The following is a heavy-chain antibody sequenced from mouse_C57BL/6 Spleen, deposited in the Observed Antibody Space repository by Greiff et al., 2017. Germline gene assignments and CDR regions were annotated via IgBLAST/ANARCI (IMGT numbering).Heavy chain of an antibody. Sequence: EVQLQQSGPELVKPGASVKISCKASGYTFTDYYMNWVKQSHGKSLEWIGDINPNNGGTSYNQKFKGKATLTVDTSSSTAYMELRSLTSEDSAVYYCARNYYGSSYFDYWGQGTTLTVSS. CDR3: ARNYYGSSYFDY. CDR1: GYTFTDYY. CDR2: INPNNGGT. J-gene: IGHJ2*01. D-gene: IGHD1-1*01. V-gene: IGHV1-26*01.